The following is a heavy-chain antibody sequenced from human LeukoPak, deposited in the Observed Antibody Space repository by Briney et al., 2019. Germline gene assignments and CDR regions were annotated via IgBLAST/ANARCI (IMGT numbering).Heavy chain of an antibody. J-gene: IGHJ6*03. D-gene: IGHD1-14*01. CDR3: ARVTGRANAQEGSYMDV. CDR2: ISSNGGST. V-gene: IGHV3-64*01. CDR1: GFTFSSYA. Sequence: PGGSLRLSCAASGFTFSSYAMHWVRQAPGKGLEYVSAISSNGGSTYYANSVKGRFTISRDNSKNTLYLQMGSLRAEDMAVYYCARVTGRANAQEGSYMDVWGKGTTVTVSS.